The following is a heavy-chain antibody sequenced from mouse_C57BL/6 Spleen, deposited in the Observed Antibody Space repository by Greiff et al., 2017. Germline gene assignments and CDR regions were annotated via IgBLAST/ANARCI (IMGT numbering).Heavy chain of an antibody. J-gene: IGHJ1*03. D-gene: IGHD2-5*01. CDR2: INPNNGGT. CDR3: ASGGYSNPYWYFDV. CDR1: GYTFTDYN. V-gene: IGHV1-22*01. Sequence: EVQLQQSGPELVKPGASVKMSCKASGYTFTDYNMHWVKQSHGKSLEWIGYINPNNGGTSYKQKFKGKATLTVNKSSSTAYMELRSLTSEDSAVYYCASGGYSNPYWYFDVWGTGTTVTVSS.